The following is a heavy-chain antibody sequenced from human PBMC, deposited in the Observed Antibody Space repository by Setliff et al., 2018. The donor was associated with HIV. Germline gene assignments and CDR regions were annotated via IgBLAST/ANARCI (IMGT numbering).Heavy chain of an antibody. J-gene: IGHJ4*02. CDR3: ARSTVTAFDY. D-gene: IGHD4-17*01. CDR2: ISAYNGNT. V-gene: IGHV1-18*01. CDR1: GYTFSDYD. Sequence: ASVKVSCKTSGYTFSDYDVAWVRQAPGQGLEWMGRISAYNGNTDHAQRLQGRVTMTTDTSTRTAYMELRSLRSDDTAVYYCARSTVTAFDYWGQGTLVTVSS.